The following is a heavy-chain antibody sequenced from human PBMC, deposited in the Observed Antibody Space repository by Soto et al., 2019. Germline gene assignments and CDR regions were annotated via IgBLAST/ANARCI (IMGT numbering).Heavy chain of an antibody. CDR2: IIPILGIA. D-gene: IGHD1-26*01. J-gene: IGHJ4*02. Sequence: QVQLVQSGAEVKKPGSSVKVSCKASGGTFSSYTISWVRQAPGQGLEWMGRIIPILGIANYAQKFQGRVTIXAXXSTSTAYMELSSLRSEDTAVYYCARATSGSYCFAYWGQGTLVTVSS. CDR1: GGTFSSYT. CDR3: ARATSGSYCFAY. V-gene: IGHV1-69*02.